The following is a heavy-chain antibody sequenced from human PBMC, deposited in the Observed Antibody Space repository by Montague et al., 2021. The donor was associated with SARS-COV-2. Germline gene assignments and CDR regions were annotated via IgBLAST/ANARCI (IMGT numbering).Heavy chain of an antibody. D-gene: IGHD5-12*01. V-gene: IGHV4-39*01. CDR1: GGSISSSSYY. Sequence: SETLSLTCTVSGGSISSSSYYWGWLRQPPGQGLEWIGCIYYSGSSYYNPYLKSRVTISVDTSKTQLSLKLSSVTAADTAVYYGAAKRGGWLRLSSWFDPWGQGTLVTVSS. J-gene: IGHJ5*02. CDR3: AAKRGGWLRLSSWFDP. CDR2: IYYSGSS.